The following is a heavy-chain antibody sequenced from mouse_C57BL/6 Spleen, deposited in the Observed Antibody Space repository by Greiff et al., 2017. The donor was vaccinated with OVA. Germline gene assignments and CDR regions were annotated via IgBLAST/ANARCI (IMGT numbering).Heavy chain of an antibody. V-gene: IGHV5-17*01. Sequence: EVKLVESGGGLVKPGGSLKLSCAASGFTFSDYGMHWVRQAPEKGLEWVAYISSGSSTIYYADTVKGRFTISRDNAKNTLFLQMTSLRSEDTAMYYCASGGTTVVAPFDYWGQGTTLTVSS. CDR1: GFTFSDYG. CDR3: ASGGTTVVAPFDY. J-gene: IGHJ2*01. CDR2: ISSGSSTI. D-gene: IGHD1-1*01.